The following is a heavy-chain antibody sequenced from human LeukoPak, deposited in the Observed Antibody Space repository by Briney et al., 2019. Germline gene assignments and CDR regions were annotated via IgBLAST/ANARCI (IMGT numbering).Heavy chain of an antibody. CDR3: TGNYYGSGSYADFDY. CDR2: IRSTANSYAT. J-gene: IGHJ4*02. V-gene: IGHV3-73*01. D-gene: IGHD3-10*01. Sequence: GGSLGLSCAASGFTFSSYNMNWVRQAPGKGLEWVGRIRSTANSYATAYAASVKGRFTISRDDSKNTAYLQMDSLKTEDTAVYYCTGNYYGSGSYADFDYWGQGTLVTVSS. CDR1: GFTFSSYN.